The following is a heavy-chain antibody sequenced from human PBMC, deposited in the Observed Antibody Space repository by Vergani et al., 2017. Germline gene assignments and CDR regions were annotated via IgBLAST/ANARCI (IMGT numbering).Heavy chain of an antibody. V-gene: IGHV3-NL1*01. CDR1: GFTFSSYG. CDR2: IYSGGST. J-gene: IGHJ6*02. Sequence: QVQLVESGGGVVQPGRSLRLSCAASGFTFSSYGMHWVRQAPGKGLEWVAVIYSGGSTYYADSVKGRFTISRDNSKNTLYLQMNSLRAEDTAVYYCAKDHLRGYSGYDLYYYGMDVWGQGTTVTVSS. D-gene: IGHD5-12*01. CDR3: AKDHLRGYSGYDLYYYGMDV.